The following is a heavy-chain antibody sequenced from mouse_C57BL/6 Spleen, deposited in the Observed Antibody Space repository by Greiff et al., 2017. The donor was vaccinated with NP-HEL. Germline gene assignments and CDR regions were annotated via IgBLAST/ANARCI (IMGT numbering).Heavy chain of an antibody. CDR1: GYTFTSYW. J-gene: IGHJ2*01. V-gene: IGHV1-52*01. D-gene: IGHD2-2*01. CDR3: ARGGYPYY. Sequence: QVQLKQPGAELVRPGSSVKLSCKASGYTFTSYWMHWVKQRPIQGLEWIGNIDPSDSETHYNQKFKDKATLSVDKSSSTAYRQLSSLTSEDSAVYYCARGGYPYYWGQGTTLTVSS. CDR2: IDPSDSET.